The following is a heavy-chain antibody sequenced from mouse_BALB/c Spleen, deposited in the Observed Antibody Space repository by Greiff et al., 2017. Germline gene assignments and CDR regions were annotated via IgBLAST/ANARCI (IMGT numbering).Heavy chain of an antibody. CDR3: TRSAYDYDFAY. CDR2: INPSNGGT. J-gene: IGHJ3*01. CDR1: GYTFTSYY. V-gene: IGHV1S81*02. D-gene: IGHD2-4*01. Sequence: VQLQQSGAELVKPGASVKLSCKASGYTFTSYYMYWVKQRPGQGLEWIGEINPSNGGTNFNEKFKSKATLTVDKSSSTAYMQLSSLTSEDSAVYYCTRSAYDYDFAYWGQGTLVTVSA.